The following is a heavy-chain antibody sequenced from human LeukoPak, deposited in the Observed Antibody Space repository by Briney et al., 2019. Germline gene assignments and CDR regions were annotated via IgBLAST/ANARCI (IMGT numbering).Heavy chain of an antibody. J-gene: IGHJ3*02. CDR2: IIPIFGTA. D-gene: IGHD6-13*01. CDR3: AREYSSTNAFDI. CDR1: GGTFSSYG. Sequence: SVKVSCKASGGTFSSYGISWVRQAPGQGLEWMGGIIPIFGTANYAQKFQGRVTITTDESTSTAYMELSSLRSEDTAVYYCAREYSSTNAFDIWGQGTMVTVSS. V-gene: IGHV1-69*05.